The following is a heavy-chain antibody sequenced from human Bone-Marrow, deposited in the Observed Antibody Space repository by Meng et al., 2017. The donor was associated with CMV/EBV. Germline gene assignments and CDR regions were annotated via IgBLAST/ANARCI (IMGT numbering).Heavy chain of an antibody. CDR3: ATGGSYYDSSGYWGY. J-gene: IGHJ4*02. V-gene: IGHV3-21*01. CDR1: GFTFSSYS. Sequence: GESLKISCAASGFTFSSYSMNWVRQAPGKGLEWVSSISSSSSYIYYADSVKGRFTISRDNAKNSLYLQMNSLRAEDTAVYYCATGGSYYDSSGYWGYWGQGTLVTVSS. CDR2: ISSSSSYI. D-gene: IGHD3-22*01.